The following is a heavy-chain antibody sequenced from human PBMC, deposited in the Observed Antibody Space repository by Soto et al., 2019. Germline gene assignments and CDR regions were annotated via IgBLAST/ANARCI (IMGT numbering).Heavy chain of an antibody. D-gene: IGHD2-2*01. V-gene: IGHV3-30*18. Sequence: QVQLVESGGGVVQPGRSLRLSCAASGFTFSSYGMHWVRQAPGKGLEWVAVISYDGSNKYYADSVKGRFIISRDNSKNTLYLQMNSLRAEDTAVYYCAKDLERTSSYHSPGWFDPWGQGTLVTVSS. CDR2: ISYDGSNK. CDR3: AKDLERTSSYHSPGWFDP. J-gene: IGHJ5*02. CDR1: GFTFSSYG.